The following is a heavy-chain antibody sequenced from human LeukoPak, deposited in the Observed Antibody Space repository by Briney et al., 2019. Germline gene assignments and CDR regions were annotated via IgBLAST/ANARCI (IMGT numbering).Heavy chain of an antibody. V-gene: IGHV3-23*01. CDR1: AFTFTRYW. Sequence: GGSLRLSCAASAFTFTRYWMSWVRQAPGKGLEWVSAISGSGGSTYYADSVKGRFTISRDNSKNTLYLQMNSLRAEDTAVYYCAKDKFSYGQPFDYWGQGTLVTVSS. D-gene: IGHD5-18*01. CDR3: AKDKFSYGQPFDY. J-gene: IGHJ4*02. CDR2: ISGSGGST.